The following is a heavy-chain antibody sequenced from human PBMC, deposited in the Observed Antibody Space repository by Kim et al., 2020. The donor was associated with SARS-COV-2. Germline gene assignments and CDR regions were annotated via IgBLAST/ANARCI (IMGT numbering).Heavy chain of an antibody. J-gene: IGHJ4*01. CDR2: FDPEDGET. D-gene: IGHD2-15*01. CDR3: ATGLGGYCSGGSCPKNDY. V-gene: IGHV1-24*01. CDR1: GYTLTELS. Sequence: ASVKVSCKVSGYTLTELSMHWVRQAPGKGLEWMGGFDPEDGETIYAQKFQGRVTMTKDTSTDTAYMELSSLRSEDTAVYYCATGLGGYCSGGSCPKNDYW.